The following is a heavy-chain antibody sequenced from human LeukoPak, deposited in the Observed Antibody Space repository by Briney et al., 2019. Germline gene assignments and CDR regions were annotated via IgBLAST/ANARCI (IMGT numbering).Heavy chain of an antibody. D-gene: IGHD1-14*01. Sequence: PSQTLSLTCAVSGGSISSGDFPWSWIRQPPGKGLEWIGYIFHTGHTSYNPSLKSRVSISVHTSKNQFSLKLSSVTAADTAVYYCARDGFYYHYYMDVWGEGTTVIVSS. CDR3: ARDGFYYHYYMDV. CDR2: IFHTGHT. CDR1: GGSISSGDFP. V-gene: IGHV4-30-2*01. J-gene: IGHJ6*03.